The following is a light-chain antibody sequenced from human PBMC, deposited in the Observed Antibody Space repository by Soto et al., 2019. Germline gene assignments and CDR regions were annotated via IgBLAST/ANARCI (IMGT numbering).Light chain of an antibody. Sequence: EIVLTQSPGSLSLSPGERATLSCRASQSVSNNYLAWYQQKPGQAPRLLIYGASSRATGIPDRFTGSGSGTDFTLTISRLEPEDFEVYYCQQYGSSPGLFTFGPGTKVDIK. J-gene: IGKJ3*01. CDR1: QSVSNNY. CDR2: GAS. V-gene: IGKV3-20*01. CDR3: QQYGSSPGLFT.